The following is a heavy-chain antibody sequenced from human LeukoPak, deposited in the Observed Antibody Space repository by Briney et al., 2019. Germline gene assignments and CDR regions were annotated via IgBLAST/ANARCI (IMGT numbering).Heavy chain of an antibody. CDR3: TTGGSVIVAGTRAFDI. V-gene: IGHV3-15*07. J-gene: IGHJ3*02. CDR1: GFTFSNTW. D-gene: IGHD5-12*01. CDR2: IKSEIDGGAT. Sequence: PGGSLRLSCVASGFTFSNTWMNWVRQAPGKGLERVGRIKSEIDGGATDYAAPVQDRFTISRDDSQATLYLQMNSLKTEDTAVYYCTTGGSVIVAGTRAFDIWGQGTMVTVSS.